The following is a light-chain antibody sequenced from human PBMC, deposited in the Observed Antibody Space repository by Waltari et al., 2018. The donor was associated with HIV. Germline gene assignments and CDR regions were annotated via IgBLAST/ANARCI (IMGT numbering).Light chain of an antibody. V-gene: IGLV2-23*02. CDR3: CSSSITSTSVL. J-gene: IGLJ2*01. CDR1: SSDDGYTV. Sequence: QSALTQPASVSGSPGQSLTISCTGSSSDDGYTVIPWYQQHPRTVPTLLICEVNKRPSGVSNRFSCSKSGNTASLTISGLQAEDEADYYCCSSSITSTSVLFGGGTKVTVV. CDR2: EVN.